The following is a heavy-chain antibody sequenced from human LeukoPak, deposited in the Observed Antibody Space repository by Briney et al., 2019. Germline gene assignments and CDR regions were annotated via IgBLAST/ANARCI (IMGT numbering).Heavy chain of an antibody. CDR3: ARPKKDFWSGRFYFYYALGV. CDR1: EFTFNNYW. CDR2: IKEDGSEK. J-gene: IGHJ6*02. D-gene: IGHD3-3*01. Sequence: GGSLRLSCAASEFTFNNYWMHWVRQAPGKGLEWVANIKEDGSEKYYADSVKGRFTVSRDNAKNSMFLQLNSLRVEDTAVYYCARPKKDFWSGRFYFYYALGVWGQGTTVTVSS. V-gene: IGHV3-7*01.